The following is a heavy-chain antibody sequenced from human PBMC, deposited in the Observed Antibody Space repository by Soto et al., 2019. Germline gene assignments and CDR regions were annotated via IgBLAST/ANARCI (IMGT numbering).Heavy chain of an antibody. CDR3: LKDLLWFGTPSYVFDI. CDR1: GFTFSSYG. V-gene: IGHV3-33*06. CDR2: IWYDGSNK. J-gene: IGHJ3*02. D-gene: IGHD3-10*01. Sequence: GGSLRLSCAASGFTFSSYGMHWVRQAPGKGLEWVAVIWYDGSNKYYADSVKGRFTISRDNSKNTLYLQMNSLRAEDTAVFYCLKDLLWFGTPSYVFDIWGQGTMVPVS.